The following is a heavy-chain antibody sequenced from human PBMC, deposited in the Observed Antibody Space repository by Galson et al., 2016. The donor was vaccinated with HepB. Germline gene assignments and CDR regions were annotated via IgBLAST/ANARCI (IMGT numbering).Heavy chain of an antibody. CDR1: GFSLSTSGVG. Sequence: PALVKPTQTLTLTCTFSGFSLSTSGVGVGWIRQPPGKALEWLALIYWDDDKRYSPSLKSRLTITKDTSKNQVVLTMTNMDPVDTATYYCGHSIGDTMVRGVIWYFDYWGQGTLVTVSS. J-gene: IGHJ4*02. D-gene: IGHD3-10*01. CDR2: IYWDDDK. CDR3: GHSIGDTMVRGVIWYFDY. V-gene: IGHV2-5*02.